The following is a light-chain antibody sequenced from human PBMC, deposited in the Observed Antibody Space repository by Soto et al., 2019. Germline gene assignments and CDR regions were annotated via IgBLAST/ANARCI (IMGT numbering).Light chain of an antibody. Sequence: DIQMTQSPPFVSASVGDRVSISCRASQDAGRWLSWFHQRPGGAPNLLIFHTSRLQTGVPSRFAGRGSGTEFTLTISSLQPEDLGTYYSQDAGGLLALTSGGGTTVEI. J-gene: IGKJ4*01. CDR3: QDAGGLLALT. CDR2: HTS. V-gene: IGKV1-12*01. CDR1: QDAGRW.